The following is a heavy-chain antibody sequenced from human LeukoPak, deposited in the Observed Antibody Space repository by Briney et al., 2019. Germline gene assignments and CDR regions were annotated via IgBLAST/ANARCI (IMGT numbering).Heavy chain of an antibody. D-gene: IGHD3-16*01. CDR1: GYTFTDYY. CDR2: ISGYTGNT. V-gene: IGHV1-18*04. J-gene: IGHJ3*02. Sequence: ASVKVSCKTSGYTFTDYYIHWVRQAPGQGPEWMGWISGYTGNTNYAQKFQGRVTMTANTSTNTASMELRSLRSDDTAVYYCARPANLYYASDAFDIWGQGTMVTVSS. CDR3: ARPANLYYASDAFDI.